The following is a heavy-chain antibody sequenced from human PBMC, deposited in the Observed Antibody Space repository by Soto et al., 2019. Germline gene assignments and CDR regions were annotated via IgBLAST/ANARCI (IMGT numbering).Heavy chain of an antibody. CDR2: IWYDGSNK. J-gene: IGHJ6*02. D-gene: IGHD1-1*01. CDR1: GFTFSSYG. Sequence: QVQLVESGGGVVQPGRSLRLSCAASGFTFSSYGMHWVRQAPGKGLEWVAVIWYDGSNKYYADSVKGRFTISRDNSKNTLYLQMNSLRAEDTAVYYCARCHERYYYYGMDVWGQGTTVTVSS. CDR3: ARCHERYYYYGMDV. V-gene: IGHV3-33*01.